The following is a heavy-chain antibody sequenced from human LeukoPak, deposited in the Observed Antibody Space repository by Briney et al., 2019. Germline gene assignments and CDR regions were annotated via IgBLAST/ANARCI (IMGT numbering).Heavy chain of an antibody. CDR2: ISGSGGST. CDR1: RFTFSSCA. J-gene: IGHJ5*02. D-gene: IGHD4-17*01. V-gene: IGHV3-23*01. CDR3: AKDSGGDYGDYLIDP. Sequence: GGSLRLSCAASRFTFSSCAMSWVRQAPGKGLEWVSAISGSGGSTYYADSVKGRFTISRDNSKNTLYLQMNSLRAEDTAVYYCAKDSGGDYGDYLIDPWGQGTLVTVSS.